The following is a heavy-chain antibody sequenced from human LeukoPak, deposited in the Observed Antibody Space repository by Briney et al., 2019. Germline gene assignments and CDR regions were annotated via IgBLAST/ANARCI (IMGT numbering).Heavy chain of an antibody. J-gene: IGHJ4*02. CDR3: AKVGADRALRYSDWSIWQ. V-gene: IGHV3-23*01. Sequence: PGGSLRLSCAASGFTFSSYGKSWGRQAPGKGLQWGTGISGNGASIYYADSVKGRFTISRDNSKNTMFLHMNSLRVEDTGIYYCAKVGADRALRYSDWSIWQWGQGTLVTVSS. D-gene: IGHD3-9*01. CDR2: ISGNGASI. CDR1: GFTFSSYG.